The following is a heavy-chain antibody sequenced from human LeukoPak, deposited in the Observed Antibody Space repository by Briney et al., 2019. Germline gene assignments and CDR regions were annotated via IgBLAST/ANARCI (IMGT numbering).Heavy chain of an antibody. Sequence: ASVKVSCKTSGYTFTNYGISWVRQAPGQGLEWMGWISANTGNTNYPQKVKGRVTMTTDTSTSTVYMELRSLRSDDTAVYYCARDIATVVHQDWGQGTLVTVSS. CDR2: ISANTGNT. D-gene: IGHD3-22*01. CDR1: GYTFTNYG. V-gene: IGHV1-18*01. CDR3: ARDIATVVHQD. J-gene: IGHJ4*01.